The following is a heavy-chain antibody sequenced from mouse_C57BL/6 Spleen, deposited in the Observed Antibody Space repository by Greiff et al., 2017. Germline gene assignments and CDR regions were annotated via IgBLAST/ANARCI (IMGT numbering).Heavy chain of an antibody. D-gene: IGHD2-12*01. CDR1: GYSLTNGNHW. V-gene: IGHV3-4*01. CDR3: ARDDSYFDC. Sequence: EVKLQESGPALVKPSQTVSLTCTLTGYSLTNGNHWWNWIRQVSGSKLEWKGSISSSGRTDSAPSLKLRISITRYTSENQLFLQLNSVTTEDIATYYCARDDSYFDCWGQSTTLTVTS. CDR2: ISSSGRT. J-gene: IGHJ2*01.